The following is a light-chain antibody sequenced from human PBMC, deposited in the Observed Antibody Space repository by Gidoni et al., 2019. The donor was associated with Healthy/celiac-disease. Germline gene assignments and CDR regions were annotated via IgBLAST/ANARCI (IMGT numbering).Light chain of an antibody. CDR3: QQYKSYSLT. Sequence: DLPMTQSPSTLSASVGDRVTITCRSSQSISSWLAWYQQKPGKAPKLLIYDAASLESGVPSRFSGSGSGTEFTLTIRSLQPDDFATDYCQQYKSYSLTFGGGTKVEIK. V-gene: IGKV1-5*01. CDR1: QSISSW. CDR2: DAA. J-gene: IGKJ4*01.